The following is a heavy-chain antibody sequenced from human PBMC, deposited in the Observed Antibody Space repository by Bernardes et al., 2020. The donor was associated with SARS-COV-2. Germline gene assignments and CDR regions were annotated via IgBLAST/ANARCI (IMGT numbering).Heavy chain of an antibody. Sequence: ASVKVSCKASGYTFTSYYMHWVRQAPGQGLEWMGIINPSGGSTSYAQKFQGRVTMTRDTSTSTVYMELSSLRSEDTAVYYCARLGATVTTGVYYYGMDVWGQGTTVTVSS. J-gene: IGHJ6*02. CDR2: INPSGGST. D-gene: IGHD4-4*01. CDR3: ARLGATVTTGVYYYGMDV. CDR1: GYTFTSYY. V-gene: IGHV1-46*01.